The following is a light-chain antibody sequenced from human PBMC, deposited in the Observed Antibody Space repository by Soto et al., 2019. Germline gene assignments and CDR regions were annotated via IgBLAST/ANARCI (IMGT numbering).Light chain of an antibody. J-gene: IGKJ2*01. CDR1: QSIISW. V-gene: IGKV1-5*03. CDR2: KAS. CDR3: QQYDYYPYT. Sequence: DIQMTQSPSTLSASVGDRVTITCRACQSIISWLAWYQQKPGEAPKILIYKASSLETGVSSRFRGSGSGTEFTLTISSLQPDDFATYYCQQYDYYPYTFGQGTKLEIK.